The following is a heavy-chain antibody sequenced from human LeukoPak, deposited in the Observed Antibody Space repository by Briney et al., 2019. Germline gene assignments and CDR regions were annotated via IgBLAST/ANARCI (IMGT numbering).Heavy chain of an antibody. CDR2: ASYSGGT. J-gene: IGHJ4*02. Sequence: SETLSLTCSVSGGSVTGGGYYWSWIRQHPGKGLEWIGFASYSGGTYYNPSLMSRITISVDRSQNQFSLRMRDVTAADTAVYFCATAVREYFYFDSWGQGALVAVSS. D-gene: IGHD2/OR15-2a*01. V-gene: IGHV4-31*03. CDR3: ATAVREYFYFDS. CDR1: GGSVTGGGYY.